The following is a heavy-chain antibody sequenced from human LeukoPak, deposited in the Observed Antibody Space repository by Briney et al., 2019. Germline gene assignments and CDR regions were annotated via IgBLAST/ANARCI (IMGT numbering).Heavy chain of an antibody. J-gene: IGHJ4*02. D-gene: IGHD5-24*01. Sequence: PSETLSLTCAAYGGSLSGYYWTWIRQPPGKGLEWIGEIKESEATNYNASLKSRVTISIDTSKNQFSLKLTSVTAADTAVYYCAREGVRNVHNPLGYWGQGTLVTVRS. CDR3: AREGVRNVHNPLGY. CDR1: GGSLSGYY. V-gene: IGHV4-34*01. CDR2: IKESEAT.